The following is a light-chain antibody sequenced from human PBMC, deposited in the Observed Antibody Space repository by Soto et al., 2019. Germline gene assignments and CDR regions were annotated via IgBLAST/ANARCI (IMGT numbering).Light chain of an antibody. CDR2: GVS. Sequence: QSALTQPASVSGSPGQSITISCTRTSSDLGGYNYVSWYQQLPGKAPKLVIYGVSNRPSGVSDRFSGSKSGNAASLTISGLQAEDEDDYYCSSYTSTSTLDVFGSGTKLTVL. J-gene: IGLJ1*01. CDR3: SSYTSTSTLDV. V-gene: IGLV2-14*03. CDR1: SSDLGGYNY.